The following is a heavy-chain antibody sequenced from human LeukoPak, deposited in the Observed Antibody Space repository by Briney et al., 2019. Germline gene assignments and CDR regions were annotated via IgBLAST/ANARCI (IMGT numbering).Heavy chain of an antibody. D-gene: IGHD3-3*01. CDR3: ARDQSDFWSIGYYYMDV. CDR1: GFTVSSNY. CDR2: IYSGGST. Sequence: GGSLRLSCAASGFTVSSNYMSWVRQAPGKGLEWVSVIYSGGSTYFADSVKGRFTISRDYSKNTLYLQMNSLRAEDTAVYYCARDQSDFWSIGYYYMDVWGKGTTVTVSS. J-gene: IGHJ6*03. V-gene: IGHV3-53*01.